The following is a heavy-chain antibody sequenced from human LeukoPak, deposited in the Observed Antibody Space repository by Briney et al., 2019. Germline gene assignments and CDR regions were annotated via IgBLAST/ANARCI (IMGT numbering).Heavy chain of an antibody. D-gene: IGHD6-25*01. J-gene: IGHJ5*02. CDR3: ARDGSAGWFDP. CDR1: GFTVSSNY. Sequence: GGSLRLSCAASGFTVSSNYMSWVRQAPGKGLEWVSVIYSGGSTYYADSVKGRFTISRDNSKNTLYLQMNSLRPEDTAVYYCARDGSAGWFDPWGQGTLVTVSS. V-gene: IGHV3-53*05. CDR2: IYSGGST.